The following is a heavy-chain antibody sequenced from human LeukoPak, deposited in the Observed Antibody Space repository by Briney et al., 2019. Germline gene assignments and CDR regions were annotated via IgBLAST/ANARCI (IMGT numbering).Heavy chain of an antibody. CDR1: GGSISSYY. V-gene: IGHV4-59*01. CDR2: IYYSGST. D-gene: IGHD6-19*01. CDR3: ARVTEGYSSGWLYFDY. J-gene: IGHJ4*02. Sequence: SETLSLTCTVSGGSISSYYWSWIRRPPGKGLEWIGYIYYSGSTNYNPSLKSRVTISVDTSKNQFSLKLSSVTAADTAVYYCARVTEGYSSGWLYFDYWGQGTLVTVSS.